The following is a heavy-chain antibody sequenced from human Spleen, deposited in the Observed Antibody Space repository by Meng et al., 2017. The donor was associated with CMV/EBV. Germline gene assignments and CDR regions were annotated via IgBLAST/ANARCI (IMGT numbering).Heavy chain of an antibody. Sequence: GGSLRLSCAASGFTYNNSIMVWVRQAPGKGLEWVSSISNTATYIYYADSVKGRFTISRDNAKNSLHLQMNSLRVEDTAVYYCARGVTRSYYVDYWGQGTLVTVSS. J-gene: IGHJ4*02. D-gene: IGHD1-26*01. CDR2: ISNTATYI. CDR1: GFTYNNSI. CDR3: ARGVTRSYYVDY. V-gene: IGHV3-21*06.